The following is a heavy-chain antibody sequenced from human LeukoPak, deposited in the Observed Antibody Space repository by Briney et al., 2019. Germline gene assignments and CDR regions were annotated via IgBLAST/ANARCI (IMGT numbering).Heavy chain of an antibody. V-gene: IGHV3-13*01. CDR2: IGIAGDT. J-gene: IGHJ4*02. CDR3: ARGNGSSWYAPFFDY. Sequence: GGSLRLSCAASGFTFSRYDMHWVRQATGKGLEWVSGIGIAGDTYYPGSVKGRFTISRDDAKNSLYLQMNSLRAGDTAVYYCARGNGSSWYAPFFDYWGQGTLVTVPS. CDR1: GFTFSRYD. D-gene: IGHD6-13*01.